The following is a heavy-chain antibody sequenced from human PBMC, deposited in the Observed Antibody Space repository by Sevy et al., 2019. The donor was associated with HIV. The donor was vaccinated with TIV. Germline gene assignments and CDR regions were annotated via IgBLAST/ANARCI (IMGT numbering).Heavy chain of an antibody. J-gene: IGHJ4*02. CDR3: AKDWPPYGDYQPL. CDR2: ISGSAGST. Sequence: GGSLRLSCAASGFTFSSYAMSWVRQAPGKGLDWVSAISGSAGSTYSDSVKGRFTISRDNSKNTLYLQMNSLRAEDTAVFYCAKDWPPYGDYQPLWGQGTLVTVSS. CDR1: GFTFSSYA. V-gene: IGHV3-23*01. D-gene: IGHD4-17*01.